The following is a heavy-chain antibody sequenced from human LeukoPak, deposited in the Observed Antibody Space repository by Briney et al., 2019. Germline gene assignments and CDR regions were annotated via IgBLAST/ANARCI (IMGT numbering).Heavy chain of an antibody. V-gene: IGHV4-39*07. D-gene: IGHD6-19*01. CDR2: IYYSGST. CDR3: ARKLGIAVGDYYYYGLDV. J-gene: IGHJ6*02. Sequence: SETLSLTCTVSGGSISSSSYYWGWIRQPPGKGLEWIGSIYYSGSTNYNPSLQSRVTVSIDTSKNQFSLKVRSVTPADTAVYYCARKLGIAVGDYYYYGLDVWGQGTTVTVSS. CDR1: GGSISSSSYY.